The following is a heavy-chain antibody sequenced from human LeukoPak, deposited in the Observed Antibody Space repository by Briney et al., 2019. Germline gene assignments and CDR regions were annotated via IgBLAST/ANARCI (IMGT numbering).Heavy chain of an antibody. J-gene: IGHJ3*02. CDR1: GGSISSFY. CDR2: IYYSGST. V-gene: IGHV4-59*08. CDR3: ARLSRMSSSIAYRAFDI. D-gene: IGHD6-6*01. Sequence: SETLSLTCTVSGGSISSFYWSWIRQPPAKGLEWIGYIYYSGSTNHNPSLKGRVTISVDTSKNQFSLRLSSVTAADTAVYYCARLSRMSSSIAYRAFDIWGQGTMVTVSS.